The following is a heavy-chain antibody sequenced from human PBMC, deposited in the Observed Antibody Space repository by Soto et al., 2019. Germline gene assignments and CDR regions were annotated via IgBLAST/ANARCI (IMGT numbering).Heavy chain of an antibody. CDR1: GVTFSSYW. J-gene: IGHJ4*02. CDR2: INSDGSST. Sequence: PGGSLRLSCAASGVTFSSYWMHWVRQAPGKGLVWVSRINSDGSSTSYADSVKGRFTISRDNAKNTLYLQMNSLRAEDTAVYYCARGPKRFVEVTAMVNFFDYWGQGTLVTVSS. D-gene: IGHD5-18*01. CDR3: ARGPKRFVEVTAMVNFFDY. V-gene: IGHV3-74*01.